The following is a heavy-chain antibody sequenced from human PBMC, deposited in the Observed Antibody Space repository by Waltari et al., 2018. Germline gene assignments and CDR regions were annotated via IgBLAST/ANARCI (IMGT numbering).Heavy chain of an antibody. J-gene: IGHJ6*02. CDR2: ISSSSSYI. CDR1: GFPSSRYS. CDR3: ARAPGGGGSYYYGMDV. D-gene: IGHD6-25*01. V-gene: IGHV3-21*01. Sequence: EVQLVESGGGLVKPGGSLRLSWAASGFPSSRYSLNCVRRAPGKGLEWVSSISSSSSYIYYADSVKGRFTISRDNAKNSLFLQMNSLRAEDTAVYYCARAPGGGGSYYYGMDVWGQGTTVTVSS.